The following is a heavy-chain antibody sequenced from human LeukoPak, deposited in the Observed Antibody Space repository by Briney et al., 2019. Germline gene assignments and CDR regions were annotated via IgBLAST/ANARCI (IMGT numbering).Heavy chain of an antibody. Sequence: SETLSLTCAVYGGSFSGYYWSWIRQPPGKGLEWIGEINHSGSTNYNPSLKSRVTISVDTSKNQFSLKLSSVTAADTAVYYCARGSAYYYDSSGYSKHDYWGQGTLVTVSS. J-gene: IGHJ4*02. CDR1: GGSFSGYY. CDR2: INHSGST. V-gene: IGHV4-34*01. CDR3: ARGSAYYYDSSGYSKHDY. D-gene: IGHD3-22*01.